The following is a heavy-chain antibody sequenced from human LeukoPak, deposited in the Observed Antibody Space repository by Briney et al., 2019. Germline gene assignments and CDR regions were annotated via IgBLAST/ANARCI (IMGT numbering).Heavy chain of an antibody. CDR2: IKPDGSEK. CDR1: GFTFSDYW. CDR3: ARFGDPSTTLDY. D-gene: IGHD3-16*01. Sequence: GGSLRLSCAASGFTFSDYWMTWVRQAPGKGLEWVANIKPDGSEKYYVDSVKGRFTISRDNAKNSLYLQMNSLRVEDTAVYYCARFGDPSTTLDYWGQGTRVTVSS. J-gene: IGHJ4*02. V-gene: IGHV3-7*01.